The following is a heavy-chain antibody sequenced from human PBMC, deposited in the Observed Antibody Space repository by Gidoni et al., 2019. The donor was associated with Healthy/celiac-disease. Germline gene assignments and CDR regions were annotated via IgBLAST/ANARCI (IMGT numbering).Heavy chain of an antibody. CDR2: INHSEST. CDR1: GGSFSGYY. Sequence: QVQLQQRGAGLLKPSETLSLTCAVYGGSFSGYYWSCTRHPPGKGLGWIGEINHSESTNYNPSLKSRVTISVDTSKNQFSLKLSSVTAADTAVDYCARDSGWYRGGVDYWGQGTLVTVSS. D-gene: IGHD6-19*01. CDR3: ARDSGWYRGGVDY. J-gene: IGHJ4*02. V-gene: IGHV4-34*01.